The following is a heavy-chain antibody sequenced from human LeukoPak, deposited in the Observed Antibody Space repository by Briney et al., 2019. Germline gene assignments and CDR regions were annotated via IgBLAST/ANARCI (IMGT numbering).Heavy chain of an antibody. J-gene: IGHJ4*02. CDR1: GFTFSGSA. Sequence: GGSLRLSCAASGFTFSGSAMHWVRQASGKGLEWVGRIRSKVNSYATAYAASVTGRFTISRDDSKNTAYLQMNSPKTEDTAVYYCISVDDGTTFDSWGQGTLVTVSS. D-gene: IGHD1-7*01. V-gene: IGHV3-73*01. CDR3: ISVDDGTTFDS. CDR2: IRSKVNSYAT.